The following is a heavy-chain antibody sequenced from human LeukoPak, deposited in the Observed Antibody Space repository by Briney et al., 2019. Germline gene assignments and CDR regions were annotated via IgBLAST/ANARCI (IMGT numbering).Heavy chain of an antibody. CDR1: GFTFSSYW. J-gene: IGHJ4*02. V-gene: IGHV3-7*01. Sequence: TGGSLRLSCAASGFTFSSYWMSWVRQAPGKGLEWVANIKQDGSEKYYVDSVKGRFTNSRDNAKNPLYLQMNSLRAEDTAVYYCARDRGYGDYHEGHDYWGQGTLVTVSS. CDR2: IKQDGSEK. CDR3: ARDRGYGDYHEGHDY. D-gene: IGHD4-17*01.